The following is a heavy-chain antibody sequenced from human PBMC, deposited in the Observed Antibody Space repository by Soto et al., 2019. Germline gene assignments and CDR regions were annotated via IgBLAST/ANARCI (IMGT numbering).Heavy chain of an antibody. CDR2: IYYTGST. D-gene: IGHD4-17*01. CDR3: ARRLPGDYGNWFDP. Sequence: PSETLSLTCTVSGVSISAYYWNWIRQPPGKALEWIGNIYYTGSTNYNPSFKSRVTISLDTSKSQFSLKLSSVTAADTAVYYCARRLPGDYGNWFDPWGQGNLVTV. J-gene: IGHJ5*02. CDR1: GVSISAYY. V-gene: IGHV4-59*08.